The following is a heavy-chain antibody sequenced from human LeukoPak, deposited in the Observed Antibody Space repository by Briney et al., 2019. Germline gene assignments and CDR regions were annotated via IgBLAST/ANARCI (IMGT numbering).Heavy chain of an antibody. Sequence: SVKVSCKASGGTFSSYAISWVRQAPGQGLEWMGGIIPIFGTANYAQKFQDRVTITADKSTSTAYMELSSLRSEDTAVYYCASHRAVAGKNWFDPWGQGTLVTVSS. CDR3: ASHRAVAGKNWFDP. D-gene: IGHD6-19*01. V-gene: IGHV1-69*06. CDR1: GGTFSSYA. CDR2: IIPIFGTA. J-gene: IGHJ5*02.